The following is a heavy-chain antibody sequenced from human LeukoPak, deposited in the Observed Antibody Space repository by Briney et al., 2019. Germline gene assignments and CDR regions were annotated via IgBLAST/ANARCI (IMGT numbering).Heavy chain of an antibody. Sequence: ASVKVSCKASGGTFSSYAISWVRQAPGQGLEWMGGIIPIFGTANYAQKFQGRVTITADESTSTAYMELSSLRSEDTAVYYCAEGGYYDSSGYYYNYYYYYGMDVWGQGTTVTVSS. J-gene: IGHJ6*02. CDR1: GGTFSSYA. CDR3: AEGGYYDSSGYYYNYYYYYGMDV. CDR2: IIPIFGTA. D-gene: IGHD3-22*01. V-gene: IGHV1-69*13.